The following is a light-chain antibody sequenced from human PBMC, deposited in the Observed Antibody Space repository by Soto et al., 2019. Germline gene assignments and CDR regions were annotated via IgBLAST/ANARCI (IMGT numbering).Light chain of an antibody. CDR3: QQYGSSSLT. CDR2: GAC. Sequence: EIVLTQSPGTRYLSPGERATLSCRASQSVSSSYLAWYQQKPGQAPRLLIYGACSRATGIPDRFSGSGSGTDFTLTISRLEPEDFAVYYCQQYGSSSLTFGQGTKVEIK. J-gene: IGKJ1*01. V-gene: IGKV3-20*01. CDR1: QSVSSSY.